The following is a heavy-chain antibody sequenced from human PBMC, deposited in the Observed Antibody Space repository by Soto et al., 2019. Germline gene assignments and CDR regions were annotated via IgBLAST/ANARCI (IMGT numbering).Heavy chain of an antibody. CDR3: ARHHYDSSGYYPDY. J-gene: IGHJ4*02. D-gene: IGHD3-22*01. V-gene: IGHV4-39*01. CDR1: GGSISSSSYY. CDR2: IYYSGST. Sequence: SETLSLTCTVSGGSISSSSYYWGWIRQPPGKGLEWIGSIYYSGSTYYNPSLKSRVTISVDTSKNQFSLKLCSVTAADTAVYYCARHHYDSSGYYPDYWGQGTLVTVSS.